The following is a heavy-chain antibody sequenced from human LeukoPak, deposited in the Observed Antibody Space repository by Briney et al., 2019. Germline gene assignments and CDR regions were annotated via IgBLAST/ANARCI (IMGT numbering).Heavy chain of an antibody. CDR2: ISGSGGST. J-gene: IGHJ4*02. Sequence: GGSLRLSCAASGFTFSSYAMSWVRQAPGKGLEWVSAISGSGGSTYYADSVKGRFTISRDNSKNTLYLQMNSLRAEDTAVYYCAKDGAYYYDSSGYLNRGQGTLVTVSS. D-gene: IGHD3-22*01. V-gene: IGHV3-23*01. CDR1: GFTFSSYA. CDR3: AKDGAYYYDSSGYLN.